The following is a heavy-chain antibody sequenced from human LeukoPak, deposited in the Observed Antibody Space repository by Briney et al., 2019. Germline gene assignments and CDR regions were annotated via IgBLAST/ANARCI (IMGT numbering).Heavy chain of an antibody. CDR1: GESFSYNY. D-gene: IGHD3-22*01. CDR2: INHSGRV. CDR3: ARGLGPMSPSLDY. Sequence: PSETLSLTCAVSGESFSYNYWTWVRQPPGKGLEWLGDINHSGRVNYRPSLKSRVTISVDTSKSQFSLKLSAVTAADTAVYYCARGLGPMSPSLDYWGQGALVTVSS. J-gene: IGHJ4*02. V-gene: IGHV4-34*01.